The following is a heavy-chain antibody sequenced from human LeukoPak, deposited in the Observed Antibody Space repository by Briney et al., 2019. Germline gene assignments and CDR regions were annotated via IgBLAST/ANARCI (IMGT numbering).Heavy chain of an antibody. V-gene: IGHV3-20*04. D-gene: IGHD3-22*01. CDR1: GFTFDDYG. CDR3: ARDRPYYYDSSGYSAPDY. J-gene: IGHJ4*02. Sequence: PGGSLRLSCAASGFTFDDYGMSWVPQAPGKGLEWVSGINWNGGSTGYADSVKGRFTISRDNAKNSLYLQMNSLRAEVTALYYYARDRPYYYDSSGYSAPDYLGRGTIVTVSS. CDR2: INWNGGST.